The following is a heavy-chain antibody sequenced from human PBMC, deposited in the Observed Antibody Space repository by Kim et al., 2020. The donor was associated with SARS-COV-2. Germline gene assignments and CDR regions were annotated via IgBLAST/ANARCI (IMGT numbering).Heavy chain of an antibody. D-gene: IGHD3-22*01. CDR1: GGSISSSNW. CDR2: IYHSGST. Sequence: SETLSLTCAVSGGSISSSNWWSWVRQPPGKGLEWIGEIYHSGSTNYNPSLKSRVTISVDKSKNQFSLKLSSVTAADTAVYYCARLYYYDSSGYYYEGYFDLWGRGTLVTVSS. V-gene: IGHV4-4*02. J-gene: IGHJ2*01. CDR3: ARLYYYDSSGYYYEGYFDL.